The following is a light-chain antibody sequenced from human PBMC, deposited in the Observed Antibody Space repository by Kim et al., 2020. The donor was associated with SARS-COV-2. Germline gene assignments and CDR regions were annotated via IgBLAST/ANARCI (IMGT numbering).Light chain of an antibody. V-gene: IGKV3-11*01. J-gene: IGKJ4*01. Sequence: LAPGERATLSCRASQSVRSYLGWYRQKPGQAPRLLIYDTSNRAPGIPARFSGSGSGTDFTLTISSLEPEDFAIYYCQQRSVWPLTFGGGTKVDIK. CDR3: QQRSVWPLT. CDR2: DTS. CDR1: QSVRSY.